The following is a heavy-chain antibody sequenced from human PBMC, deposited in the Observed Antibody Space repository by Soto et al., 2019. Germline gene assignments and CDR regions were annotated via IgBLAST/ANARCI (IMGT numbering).Heavy chain of an antibody. Sequence: PSETLSLTCTFSGCSISSGGYYWSWIRQHPGRGLEWIGYIYYSGSTYYNPSLKSRVTISVDTSKNQFSLKLSSVTAADTAVYYCARFYYGSGSYLSPFAFDIWGKGTMVTVSS. CDR2: IYYSGST. J-gene: IGHJ3*02. CDR1: GCSISSGGYY. D-gene: IGHD3-10*01. V-gene: IGHV4-31*03. CDR3: ARFYYGSGSYLSPFAFDI.